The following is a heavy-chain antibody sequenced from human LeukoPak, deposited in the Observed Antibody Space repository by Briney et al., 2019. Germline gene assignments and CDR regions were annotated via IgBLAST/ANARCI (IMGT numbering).Heavy chain of an antibody. CDR2: ISYDGSNK. D-gene: IGHD6-19*01. CDR3: AKEGQWLGDFDY. V-gene: IGHV3-30*18. Sequence: GGSLRLSCAASGFTFSSYGMNWVRQAPGKGLEWVAVISYDGSNKYYADSVKGRFTISRDNSKNTLYLQMNSRRAEDTAVYYCAKEGQWLGDFDYWGQGTMVTVSS. CDR1: GFTFSSYG. J-gene: IGHJ4*02.